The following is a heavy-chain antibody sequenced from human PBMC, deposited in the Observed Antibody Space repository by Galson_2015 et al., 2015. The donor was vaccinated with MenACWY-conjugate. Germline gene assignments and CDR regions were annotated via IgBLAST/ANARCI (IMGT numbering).Heavy chain of an antibody. CDR1: GFTFNNYW. CDR2: IKQDGSEK. J-gene: IGHJ4*02. V-gene: IGHV3-7*03. CDR3: ARDLGFYCSHNYCYSPY. D-gene: IGHD2-15*01. Sequence: SLRLSCAASGFTFNNYWMSWVRQVPGKGQEWVANIKQDGSEKYYVDSVRGRFTISRDNAKSSLFLQMNSLSAEDTAVYYCARDLGFYCSHNYCYSPYWGQGTLVTVSS.